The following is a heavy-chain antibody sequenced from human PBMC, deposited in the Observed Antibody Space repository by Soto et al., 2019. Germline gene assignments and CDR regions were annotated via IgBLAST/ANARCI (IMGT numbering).Heavy chain of an antibody. CDR2: ISSSGNTI. D-gene: IGHD5-18*01. Sequence: GGSLLLSCAASGFTFSDYYMSWIRQAPGKGLEWVSYISSSGNTIYYADSVKGRFTISRDSAKNSVYLQMNSLRAEDTAVYYCARDVDTLDYWGQGTLVTISS. V-gene: IGHV3-11*01. CDR1: GFTFSDYY. CDR3: ARDVDTLDY. J-gene: IGHJ4*02.